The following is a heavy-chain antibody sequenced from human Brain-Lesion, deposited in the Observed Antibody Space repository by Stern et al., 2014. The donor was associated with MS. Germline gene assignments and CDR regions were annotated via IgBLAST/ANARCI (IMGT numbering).Heavy chain of an antibody. CDR3: ARVETPLADFYYYYGMDV. Sequence: EVQLVEPGGGLVKPGGSLRLSCAASGFTFSSYTMNWVRQAPGKGLEWVSSINRGSDYIYYADSVKGRFTISRDNAKNSLYLQMNSLRAEDTALYYCARVETPLADFYYYYGMDVWGQGTTVTVSS. CDR2: INRGSDYI. D-gene: IGHD5-18*01. J-gene: IGHJ6*02. CDR1: GFTFSSYT. V-gene: IGHV3-21*01.